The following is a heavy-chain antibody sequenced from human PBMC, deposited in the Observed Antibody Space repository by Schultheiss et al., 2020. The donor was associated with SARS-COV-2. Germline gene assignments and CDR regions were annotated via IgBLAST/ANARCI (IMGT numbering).Heavy chain of an antibody. J-gene: IGHJ4*02. V-gene: IGHV3-23*01. D-gene: IGHD6-19*01. CDR3: AKAPIYSSGWYFDY. CDR2: ISGSGGST. Sequence: GGSLRLSCAASGFTFSSYDMHWVRQATGKGLEWVSAISGSGGSTYYADSVKGRFTISRDNSKNTLYLQMNSLRAEDTAVYYCAKAPIYSSGWYFDYWGQGTLVTVSS. CDR1: GFTFSSYD.